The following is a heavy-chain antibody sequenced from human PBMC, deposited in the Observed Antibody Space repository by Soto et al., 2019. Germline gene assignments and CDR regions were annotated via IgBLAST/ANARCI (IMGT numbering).Heavy chain of an antibody. J-gene: IGHJ4*02. CDR3: ARPRESCSTSGCFPGPPFEF. CDR1: GFTFTSYP. CDR2: ISFDGSKR. D-gene: IGHD6-25*01. V-gene: IGHV3-30-3*01. Sequence: GGALRLAFISSGFTFTSYPMHWVRQAPGKGLEWVAFISFDGSKRDSADSVKGRFTISRDNSKNTLYLEMNNLGPEDTAVYYCARPRESCSTSGCFPGPPFEFWGQGTLVTVSS.